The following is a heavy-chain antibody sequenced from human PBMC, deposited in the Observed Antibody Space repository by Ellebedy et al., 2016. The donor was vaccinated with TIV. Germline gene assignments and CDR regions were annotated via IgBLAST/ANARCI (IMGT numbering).Heavy chain of an antibody. CDR1: GFTFNSYA. V-gene: IGHV3-30*01. J-gene: IGHJ3*02. D-gene: IGHD6-25*01. Sequence: GESLKISCTASGFTFNSYAMHWVRQAPGKGLEWVAYDGTNKYYADSVKGRFTISRDNSKNTLYLQMNSLRAEDTAVYYCARPPPNAPGFSFDIWGQGTMVTVSS. CDR2: DGTNK. CDR3: ARPPPNAPGFSFDI.